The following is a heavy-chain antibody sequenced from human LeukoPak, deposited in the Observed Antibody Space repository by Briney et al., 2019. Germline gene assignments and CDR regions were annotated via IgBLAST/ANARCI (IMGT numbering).Heavy chain of an antibody. J-gene: IGHJ4*02. CDR1: GYTFTSYY. CDR2: INPSGGST. V-gene: IGHV1-46*01. CDR3: ARDGREDYYDSSGYYDY. D-gene: IGHD3-22*01. Sequence: GASVKVSCKASGYTFTSYYMHWVRQAPGQGLEWMGIINPSGGSTSYAQKFQGRVTMTRDTSTSTVYMELSSLRSEDTAVYYCARDGREDYYDSSGYYDYWGQGTLVTVSS.